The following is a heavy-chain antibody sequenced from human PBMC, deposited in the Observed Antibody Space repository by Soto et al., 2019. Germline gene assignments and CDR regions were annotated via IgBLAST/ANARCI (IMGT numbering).Heavy chain of an antibody. CDR3: VKVSTFYDILTGYYSTNFFDP. CDR1: GFTFSEYS. J-gene: IGHJ5*02. D-gene: IGHD3-9*01. CDR2: ISSDGDIT. V-gene: IGHV3-64D*06. Sequence: GGSLRLSCSASGFTFSEYSMHWVRQAPGKGLQYVSTISSDGDITYYAGSVKGRFTISRDNSKNTLYLQMNSLRPEDTAVYYCVKVSTFYDILTGYYSTNFFDPWGQGTLVTVSS.